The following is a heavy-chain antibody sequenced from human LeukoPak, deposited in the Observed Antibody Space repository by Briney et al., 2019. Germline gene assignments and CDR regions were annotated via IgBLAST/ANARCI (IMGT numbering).Heavy chain of an antibody. Sequence: RTSETLSLTCTVSGGSISSSSYYWGWIRQPPGKGLEWIGSIYYSGSTYYNPSLKSRVTISVDTSKNQFSLKLSSVTAADTAVYYCARHFSGDYDILTGYYYYYYMDVWGKGTTVTISS. V-gene: IGHV4-39*01. CDR1: GGSISSSSYY. J-gene: IGHJ6*03. CDR2: IYYSGST. CDR3: ARHFSGDYDILTGYYYYYYMDV. D-gene: IGHD3-9*01.